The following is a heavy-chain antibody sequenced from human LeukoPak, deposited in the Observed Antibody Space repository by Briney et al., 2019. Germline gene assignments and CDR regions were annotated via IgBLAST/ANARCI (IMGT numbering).Heavy chain of an antibody. V-gene: IGHV1-3*01. CDR3: ARAGLPYYYGSGSWDY. CDR1: GYTFTSYA. D-gene: IGHD3-10*01. Sequence: ASVKVSCKASGYTFTSYAMHWVRQAPGQRLEWMGWINAGNGNTKYSQKFQGRVTITRDTSASTAYMELSSLRSEDTAVYYCARAGLPYYYGSGSWDYWGQGTLATVSS. CDR2: INAGNGNT. J-gene: IGHJ4*02.